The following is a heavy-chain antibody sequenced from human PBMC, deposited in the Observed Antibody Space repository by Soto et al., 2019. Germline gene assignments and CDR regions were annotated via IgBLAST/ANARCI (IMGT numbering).Heavy chain of an antibody. D-gene: IGHD3-22*01. J-gene: IGHJ4*02. CDR1: GGSISSGGYY. Sequence: SETLSLTCTVSGGSISSGGYYWSWIRQHPGKGLEWIGYIYYSGSTYYNPSLKSRVTISVDTSKNQFSLKLSSVTAADTAVYYCARGMYYYDSSGYYPHYYFDYWGQGTLVTV. CDR3: ARGMYYYDSSGYYPHYYFDY. CDR2: IYYSGST. V-gene: IGHV4-31*03.